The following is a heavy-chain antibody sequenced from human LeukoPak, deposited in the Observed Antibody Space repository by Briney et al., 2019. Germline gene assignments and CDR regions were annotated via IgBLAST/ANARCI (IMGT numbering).Heavy chain of an antibody. J-gene: IGHJ4*02. CDR3: ARDIRTVGATLYFDY. D-gene: IGHD1-26*01. V-gene: IGHV4-59*02. CDR1: GASVTTYY. Sequence: KPSETLSLTCTVSGASVTTYYWSWIRQSPGKELEWIANVHPSGSTFYNPSLKSRVTISIDTSKNQFSLKLTSVATADTAVYYCARDIRTVGATLYFDYWGQGTLHTVSS. CDR2: VHPSGST.